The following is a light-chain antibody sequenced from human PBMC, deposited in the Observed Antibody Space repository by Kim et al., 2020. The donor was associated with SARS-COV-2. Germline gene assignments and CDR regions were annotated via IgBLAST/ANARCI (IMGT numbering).Light chain of an antibody. CDR2: DNN. J-gene: IGLJ3*02. Sequence: GQQLTNSCSRSSYNIGNKFVSWSQKVPGTAPKLLISDNNERPSGIPDRFSGSKSGTSATLGITGLQTGDESDYYCGTWDTSLSAWVFGGGTKLTVL. CDR3: GTWDTSLSAWV. CDR1: SYNIGNKF. V-gene: IGLV1-51*01.